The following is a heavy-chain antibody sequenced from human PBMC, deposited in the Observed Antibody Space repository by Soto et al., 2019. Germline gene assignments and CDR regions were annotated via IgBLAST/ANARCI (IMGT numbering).Heavy chain of an antibody. J-gene: IGHJ6*02. Sequence: AVKVSCSAAGGTCSSYAISWVRQAPGQGLEWMGGIIPIFGTANYAQKFQGRVTITANESTSTAYMELSSLRSEDTAVYYCARERFSGSYRWSYYYGMDVWGQGTTVTVSS. D-gene: IGHD1-26*01. CDR3: ARERFSGSYRWSYYYGMDV. CDR2: IIPIFGTA. V-gene: IGHV1-69*13. CDR1: GGTCSSYA.